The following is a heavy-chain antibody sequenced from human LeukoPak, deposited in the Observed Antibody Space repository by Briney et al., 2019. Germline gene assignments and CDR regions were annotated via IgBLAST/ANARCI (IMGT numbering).Heavy chain of an antibody. D-gene: IGHD2-15*01. CDR3: ARVGRYCSGGSCYYGVAPPTDNWFDP. J-gene: IGHJ5*02. V-gene: IGHV4-38-2*02. CDR2: IYHSGST. Sequence: SETLSLTCTVSGYSISSGYYWGWIRPPPGKGLEWIGSIYHSGSTYYNPSLKSRVTISVDTFKNQFSPKLTSVTAADTAVYYCARVGRYCSGGSCYYGVAPPTDNWFDPWGQGTLVTVSS. CDR1: GYSISSGYY.